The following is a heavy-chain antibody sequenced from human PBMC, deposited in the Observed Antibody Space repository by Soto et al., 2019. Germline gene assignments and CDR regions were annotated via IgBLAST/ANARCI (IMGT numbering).Heavy chain of an antibody. CDR3: ARCGQRIAACDY. V-gene: IGHV4-31*03. CDR2: IYYSGST. D-gene: IGHD6-13*01. Sequence: SETLSLTCTVSGGSISSGGYYWSWIRQHPGKGLEWIGYIYYSGSTYYNPSLKSRVTISVDTSKNQFSLKLSSVTAADTAVYYCARCGQRIAACDYWGQGTLVTVSS. J-gene: IGHJ4*02. CDR1: GGSISSGGYY.